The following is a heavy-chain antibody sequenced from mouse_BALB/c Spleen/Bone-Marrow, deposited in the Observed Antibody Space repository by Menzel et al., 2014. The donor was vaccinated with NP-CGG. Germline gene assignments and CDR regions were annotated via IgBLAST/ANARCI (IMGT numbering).Heavy chain of an antibody. Sequence: ELMLVESGGGLVQPGGSLKLSCAASGFDFSTFWMSWVRQAPGKGLEWIGEINPDRRTINYSPSLKDKFVISRDNAKNTLYLLMSKVRSEDTALYYCARLHYYGYGAYWGQGTLVTVSA. V-gene: IGHV4-1*02. CDR1: GFDFSTFW. CDR3: ARLHYYGYGAY. J-gene: IGHJ3*01. D-gene: IGHD1-2*01. CDR2: INPDRRTI.